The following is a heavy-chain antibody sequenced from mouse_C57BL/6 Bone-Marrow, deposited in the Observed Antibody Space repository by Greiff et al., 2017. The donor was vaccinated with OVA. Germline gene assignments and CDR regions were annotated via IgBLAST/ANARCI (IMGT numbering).Heavy chain of an antibody. J-gene: IGHJ1*03. Sequence: QVQLKESGPGLVQPSQSLSITCTVSGFSLTSYGVHWVRQSPGKGLEWLGVIWSGGSTDYNAAFISRLSISKDNSKSQVFFKMNSLQADDTAIYYCARKSPRGYFDVWGTGTTVTVSS. CDR2: IWSGGST. V-gene: IGHV2-2*01. CDR3: ARKSPRGYFDV. CDR1: GFSLTSYG.